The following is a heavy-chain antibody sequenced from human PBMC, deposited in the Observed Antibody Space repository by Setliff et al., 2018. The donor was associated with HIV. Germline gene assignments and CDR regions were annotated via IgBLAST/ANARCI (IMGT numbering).Heavy chain of an antibody. CDR1: GGSFSSGGYY. CDR3: ARVSRLSVVRGAPRGVLDF. Sequence: PSETLSLTCTVSGGSFSSGGYYWTWIRQHPGRGLEWIGEISHSGTTNLNPSLKSRVVMSVDTSKNQFSLKVRSMTAADTAIYFCARVSRLSVVRGAPRGVLDFWGQGLAVTVSS. D-gene: IGHD3-10*01. J-gene: IGHJ4*02. CDR2: ISHSGTT. V-gene: IGHV4-31*03.